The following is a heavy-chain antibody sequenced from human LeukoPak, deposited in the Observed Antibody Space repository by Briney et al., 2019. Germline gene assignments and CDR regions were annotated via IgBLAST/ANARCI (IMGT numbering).Heavy chain of an antibody. V-gene: IGHV4-59*01. CDR2: IYYSGST. J-gene: IGHJ4*02. Sequence: SDTQSLTCTVSGASISSSYWSWIRQPPGKGLEWIAYIYYSGSTNYNPSLKSRVTISVDTSRDQFSLKLSSVTAADAAVYYCARDIAARYWGQGTLVTVSS. D-gene: IGHD6-13*01. CDR3: ARDIAARY. CDR1: GASISSSY.